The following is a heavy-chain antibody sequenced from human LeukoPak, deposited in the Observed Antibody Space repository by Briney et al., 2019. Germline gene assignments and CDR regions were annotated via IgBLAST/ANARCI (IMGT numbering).Heavy chain of an antibody. CDR1: GYTFINSG. V-gene: IGHV1-18*01. CDR2: IDPKNGNT. Sequence: ASVKVSCKASGYTFINSGISWVRQALGQRLEWMGWIDPKNGNTEYAQKVKDRVTMTTDTSTSTAYVELRSLRSDDTAVYYCAREWMGAAAMVRGEWWFDPWGQGTLVTVSS. CDR3: AREWMGAAAMVRGEWWFDP. J-gene: IGHJ5*02. D-gene: IGHD3-10*01.